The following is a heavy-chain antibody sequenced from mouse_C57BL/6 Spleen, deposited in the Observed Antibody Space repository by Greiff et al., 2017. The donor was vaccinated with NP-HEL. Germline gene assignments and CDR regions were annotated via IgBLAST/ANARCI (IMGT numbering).Heavy chain of an antibody. J-gene: IGHJ4*01. CDR1: GFTFTNSC. Sequence: VQLQQSVAELVRPGASVKLSCTASGFTFTNSCMHWVKQRPEQGLEWIGMIDPSNGYTKYAPKFKGKATITADTSYNTAYLQLSSLTSEDTAIYCGARSINTEVEDAKGDWGQGTSVTVSS. CDR3: ARSINTEVEDAKGD. V-gene: IGHV14-3*01. CDR2: IDPSNGYT. D-gene: IGHD1-1*01.